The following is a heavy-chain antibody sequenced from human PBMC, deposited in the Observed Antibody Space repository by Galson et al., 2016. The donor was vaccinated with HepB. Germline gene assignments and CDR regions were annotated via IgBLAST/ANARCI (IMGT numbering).Heavy chain of an antibody. CDR1: GGTFSSDA. CDR2: FIPVFGTA. V-gene: IGHV1-69*13. CDR3: ARAGESGWYFDY. Sequence: SVKVSCKASGGTFSSDAISCLRQAPGPGPEWMGGFIPVFGTAKVAQKFQGRVTFTADESTSTVSMELTGLSFEDTAVYYCARAGESGWYFDYWGQGTLVTVSS. J-gene: IGHJ4*02. D-gene: IGHD3-16*01.